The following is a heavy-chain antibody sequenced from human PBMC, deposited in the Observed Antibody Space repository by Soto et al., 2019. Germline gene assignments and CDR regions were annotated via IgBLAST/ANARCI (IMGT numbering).Heavy chain of an antibody. CDR2: ISSSSSTI. CDR1: GFTFSSDS. Sequence: EVQLVESGGGLVQPGGSLRLSCAASGFTFSSDSMNWVRQAPGKGLEWVSYISSSSSTIYYADSVKGRFTISRDNAKNSMYLQMNSLRDEDTAVYYCARDQTCIAVAGTGGDYWGQGTLVTVSS. D-gene: IGHD6-19*01. J-gene: IGHJ4*02. CDR3: ARDQTCIAVAGTGGDY. V-gene: IGHV3-48*02.